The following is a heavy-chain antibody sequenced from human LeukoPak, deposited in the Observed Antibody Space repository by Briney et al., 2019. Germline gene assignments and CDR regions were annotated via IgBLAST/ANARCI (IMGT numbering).Heavy chain of an antibody. CDR3: ARSSLTGDYFDY. V-gene: IGHV3-11*01. Sequence: PGGSLRLSCAASGFIFSDYYMNWIRRAPGKGLEWVSFISSSGTTIYYADSVKGRFTISRDNTKNSLYLQMNSLRAEDTAVYYCARSSLTGDYFDYWGQGTLVTVSS. CDR1: GFIFSDYY. D-gene: IGHD7-27*01. J-gene: IGHJ4*02. CDR2: ISSSGTTI.